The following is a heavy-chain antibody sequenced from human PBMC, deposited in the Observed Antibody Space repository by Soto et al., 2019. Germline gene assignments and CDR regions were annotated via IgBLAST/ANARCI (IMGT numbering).Heavy chain of an antibody. CDR1: GGSISSGGYY. Sequence: QVQLQESGPGLVKPSQTLSLTCTVSGGSISSGGYYWSWIRQHPGKGLEWIGYIYYSGSTYYNPSLHSRVTISVDTSKNQFSLKLSSVTAADTAVYYCARSGYSYGPNPLLYWGQGTLVTVSS. J-gene: IGHJ4*02. D-gene: IGHD5-18*01. V-gene: IGHV4-31*03. CDR3: ARSGYSYGPNPLLY. CDR2: IYYSGST.